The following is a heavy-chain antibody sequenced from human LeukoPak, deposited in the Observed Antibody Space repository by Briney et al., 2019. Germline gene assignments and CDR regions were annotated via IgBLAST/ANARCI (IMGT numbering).Heavy chain of an antibody. CDR3: ARHPTYYYDSSGYPQHWFDP. CDR1: GASISSYY. V-gene: IGHV4-59*08. D-gene: IGHD3-22*01. J-gene: IGHJ5*02. CDR2: IYYSGST. Sequence: SETLSLTCTVSGASISSYYWSWIRQPPGKGLEWIGYIYYSGSTNYNPSLKSRVTISVDTSKNQFSLKLSSVTAADTAVYYCARHPTYYYDSSGYPQHWFDPWGQGTLVTVSS.